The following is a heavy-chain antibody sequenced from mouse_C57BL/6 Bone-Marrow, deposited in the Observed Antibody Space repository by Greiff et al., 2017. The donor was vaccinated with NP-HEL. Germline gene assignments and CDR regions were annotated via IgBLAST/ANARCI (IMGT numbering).Heavy chain of an antibody. D-gene: IGHD1-1*01. J-gene: IGHJ2*01. Sequence: QVQLQQSGPELVKPGASVKLSCKASGYTFTSYDINWVKQRPGQGLEWIGWIYPRDGSTKYNEKLTGQATLTVDTASSTVYMELHSLTSEDSAVYFCARATTVVAKGYWGQGTTLTVSS. CDR3: ARATTVVAKGY. CDR2: IYPRDGST. CDR1: GYTFTSYD. V-gene: IGHV1-85*01.